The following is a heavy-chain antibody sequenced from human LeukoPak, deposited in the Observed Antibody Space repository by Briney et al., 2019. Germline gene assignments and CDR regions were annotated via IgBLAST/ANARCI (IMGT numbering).Heavy chain of an antibody. CDR3: AKDRSIRYFDWSQPYGMDV. CDR2: ISGSGGST. J-gene: IGHJ6*02. CDR1: GFTVSSNY. V-gene: IGHV3-23*01. Sequence: GGSLRLSCAASGFTVSSNYMSWVRQAPGKGLEWVSAISGSGGSTYYADSVKGRFTISRDNSKNTLYLQMNSLRAEDTAVYYCAKDRSIRYFDWSQPYGMDVWGQGTTVTVSS. D-gene: IGHD3-9*01.